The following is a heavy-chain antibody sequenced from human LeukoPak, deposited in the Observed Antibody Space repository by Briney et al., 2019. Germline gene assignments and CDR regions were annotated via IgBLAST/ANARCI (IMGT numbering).Heavy chain of an antibody. J-gene: IGHJ4*02. CDR3: ARVVVRDANNYKDY. CDR2: IHPNSGGT. CDR1: GYTFTGHY. Sequence: ASVKVSCKASGYTFTGHYLHWVRQAAGQGREWMGWIHPNSGGTNYAQKFQGRVTMTRDTSISTAYLDLSRLRSDDTAVYYCARVVVRDANNYKDYWGQGTLVTVSS. V-gene: IGHV1-2*02. D-gene: IGHD5-24*01.